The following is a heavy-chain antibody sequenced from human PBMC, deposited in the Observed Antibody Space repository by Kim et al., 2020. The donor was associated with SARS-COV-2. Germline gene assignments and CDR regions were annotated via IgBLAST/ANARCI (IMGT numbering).Heavy chain of an antibody. J-gene: IGHJ3*02. CDR3: AKDLVGATTNDAFDI. V-gene: IGHV3-30*18. Sequence: GGSLRLSCAASGFTFSSYGMHWVRQAPGKGLEWVAVISYDGSNKYYADSVKGRFTISRDNSKNTLYLQMNSLRAEDTAVYYCAKDLVGATTNDAFDIWG. CDR1: GFTFSSYG. CDR2: ISYDGSNK. D-gene: IGHD1-26*01.